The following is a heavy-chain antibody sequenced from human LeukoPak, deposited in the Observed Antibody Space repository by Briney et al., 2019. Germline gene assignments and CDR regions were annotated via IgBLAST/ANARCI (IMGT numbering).Heavy chain of an antibody. CDR1: GYTFNDYY. V-gene: IGHV1-2*02. J-gene: IGHJ4*02. Sequence: GSVKVSCKASGYTFNDYYIHWVRQAPGQTLEWMGWVTPNSNGPNYAQSFQDRVTMTRDTSITTAYMELSSLTTDDTAVYYCARDRISTPYWELDNWGQGTLVIVSS. CDR3: ARDRISTPYWELDN. D-gene: IGHD2-8*02. CDR2: VTPNSNGP.